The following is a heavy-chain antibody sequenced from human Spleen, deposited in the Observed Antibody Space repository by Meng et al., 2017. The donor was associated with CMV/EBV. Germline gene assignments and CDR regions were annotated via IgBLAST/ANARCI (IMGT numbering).Heavy chain of an antibody. Sequence: GGSLRLSCAASEFAFSSDWMHWVRQAPGKGLMWVARINSDGSTTNYADSVKGRFTISRDNSKNILYLQMNSLGVGDTAVYYCAKANYGSGSYYNIADGMDVWGQGTTVTVSS. D-gene: IGHD3-10*01. CDR2: INSDGSTT. V-gene: IGHV3-74*01. CDR3: AKANYGSGSYYNIADGMDV. J-gene: IGHJ6*02. CDR1: EFAFSSDW.